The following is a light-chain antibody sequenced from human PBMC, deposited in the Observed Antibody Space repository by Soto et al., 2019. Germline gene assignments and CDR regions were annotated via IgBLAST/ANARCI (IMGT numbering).Light chain of an antibody. V-gene: IGKV1-9*01. Sequence: IQLTHSPSSLSASVLYRVTFTCLASQDIAIYLAWYQQKPGEAPNLLIHTASTLHGGVPSRFSGSGSGTDFTLTITSLQAEDFATYYCQQTRAYPSTFGGGTKVDIK. CDR1: QDIAIY. J-gene: IGKJ4*01. CDR3: QQTRAYPST. CDR2: TAS.